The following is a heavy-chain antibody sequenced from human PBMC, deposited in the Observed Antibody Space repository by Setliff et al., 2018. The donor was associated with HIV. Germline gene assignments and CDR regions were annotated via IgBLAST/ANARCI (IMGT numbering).Heavy chain of an antibody. Sequence: ASVKVSCKASGYTFTCYYMHWVRQAPGQGLEWMGRINPNSGGTNYAQTFQGRVTMTRDTSISTAYMELSRLRSDDTAVYYCARDWVAGTSGYYYYYMDVWGKGTTVTVSS. CDR1: GYTFTCYY. D-gene: IGHD6-19*01. CDR2: INPNSGGT. J-gene: IGHJ6*03. CDR3: ARDWVAGTSGYYYYYMDV. V-gene: IGHV1-2*06.